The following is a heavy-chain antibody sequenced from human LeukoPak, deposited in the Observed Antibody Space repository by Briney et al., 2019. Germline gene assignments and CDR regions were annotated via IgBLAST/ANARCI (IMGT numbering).Heavy chain of an antibody. D-gene: IGHD4-17*01. V-gene: IGHV4-31*03. Sequence: SETLSLTCTVSGGSISSGGYYWSWIRQHPGKGLEWTGYIYHSGSTYYNPSLKSRVTISVDTSKNQFSLKLSSVTAADTAVYYCAVTTERYLDYWGQGTLVTVSS. CDR1: GGSISSGGYY. J-gene: IGHJ4*02. CDR2: IYHSGST. CDR3: AVTTERYLDY.